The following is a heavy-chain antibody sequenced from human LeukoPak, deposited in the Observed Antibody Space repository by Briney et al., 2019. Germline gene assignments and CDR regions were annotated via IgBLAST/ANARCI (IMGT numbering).Heavy chain of an antibody. V-gene: IGHV3-11*04. CDR2: ISSSGSTI. D-gene: IGHD6-19*01. Sequence: GGSLRLPCAVSGFTFSDYYMSWIRQAPGKGLEWVSYISSSGSTIYYADSVKGRFTISRDNAKNSLYLQMNSLRAEDTAVYYCARETLIKYSSGWVGAAFDIWGQGTMVTVSS. J-gene: IGHJ3*02. CDR1: GFTFSDYY. CDR3: ARETLIKYSSGWVGAAFDI.